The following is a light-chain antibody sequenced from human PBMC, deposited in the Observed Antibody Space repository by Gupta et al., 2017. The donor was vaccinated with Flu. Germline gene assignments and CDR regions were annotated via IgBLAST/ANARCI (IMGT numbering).Light chain of an antibody. J-gene: IGLJ3*02. CDR1: SSDVGGHNF. Sequence: QSALTQPASVSGSPGQSITISCTGTSSDVGGHNFVSWYQQHPGKAPKLMIYEVSNRPSGVSNRFSGSQSDNTASLTISGLQAEDEADYYCSSYTNTSPWVFGGGTKLTVL. V-gene: IGLV2-14*01. CDR2: EVS. CDR3: SSYTNTSPWV.